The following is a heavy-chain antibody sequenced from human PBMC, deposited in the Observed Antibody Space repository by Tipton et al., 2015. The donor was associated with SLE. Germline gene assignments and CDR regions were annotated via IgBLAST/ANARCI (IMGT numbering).Heavy chain of an antibody. CDR2: ISYDGSNK. CDR3: AKSVYSSSSGGMDV. J-gene: IGHJ6*02. D-gene: IGHD6-6*01. Sequence: SLRLSCAASGFTFNRSGMHWVRQAPGKGLEWVAVISYDGSNKFYGDPVKDRFTISRDNSKNTLYLQMSSRRAEDTAVYYCAKSVYSSSSGGMDVWGQGTTVTVSS. V-gene: IGHV3-30*18. CDR1: GFTFNRSG.